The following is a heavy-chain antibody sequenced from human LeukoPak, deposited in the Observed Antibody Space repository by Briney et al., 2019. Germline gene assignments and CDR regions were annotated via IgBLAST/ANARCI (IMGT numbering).Heavy chain of an antibody. CDR3: ARERIGVVPAAIENDAFDI. CDR1: GGTFSSYA. CDR2: IIPIFGTA. D-gene: IGHD2-2*01. J-gene: IGHJ3*02. Sequence: SVKVSCKASGGTFSSYAISWVRQAPGQGLEWMGGIIPIFGTANYAQKFQGRVTITADESTSTAYMELSSLRSEDTAVYYCARERIGVVPAAIENDAFDIWGQGTMVTVSS. V-gene: IGHV1-69*13.